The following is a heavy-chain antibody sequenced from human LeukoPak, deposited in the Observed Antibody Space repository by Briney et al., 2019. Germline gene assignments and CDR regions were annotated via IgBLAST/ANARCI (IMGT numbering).Heavy chain of an antibody. J-gene: IGHJ6*02. Sequence: ASVKVSCKASGYTFTSYDINWVRQATGQGLEWMGWMNPNSGNTGYAQKFQGRVTMTRNTSISTAYMELSSLRSEDTAVYYCARVLGLNYYYGMDVWGQGTTVTVSS. CDR1: GYTFTSYD. CDR2: MNPNSGNT. V-gene: IGHV1-8*01. CDR3: ARVLGLNYYYGMDV. D-gene: IGHD3-16*01.